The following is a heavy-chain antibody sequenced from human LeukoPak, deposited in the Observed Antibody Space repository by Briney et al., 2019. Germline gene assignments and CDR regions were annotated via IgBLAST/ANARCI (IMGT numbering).Heavy chain of an antibody. CDR3: ARGGPLGVVTHHFDF. J-gene: IGHJ4*02. D-gene: IGHD3-3*01. CDR2: ISVYNGET. CDR1: GYTFSSFG. V-gene: IGHV1-18*01. Sequence: ASVKVSCKASGYTFSSFGISWLRQAPGQGLEWMGWISVYNGETNSAQKFQGRVTMTTDPSTSTAYMELSSLRSEDTAVYYCARGGPLGVVTHHFDFWGQGTLVTVSS.